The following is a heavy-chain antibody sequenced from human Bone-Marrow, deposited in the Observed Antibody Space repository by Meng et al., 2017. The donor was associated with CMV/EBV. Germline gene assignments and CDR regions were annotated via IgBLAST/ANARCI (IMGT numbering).Heavy chain of an antibody. J-gene: IGHJ4*02. CDR3: ATYSSSWYPFDD. V-gene: IGHV1-2*02. D-gene: IGHD6-13*01. CDR2: INPNSGGT. Sequence: ASVKVSCKAAGYTFTGYYMHWVRQAPGQGLEWMGWINPNSGGTNYAQKFQGRDTITRDTSISTAYMVLSRMRADDTAVYYCATYSSSWYPFDDWGQGTLVTVSS. CDR1: GYTFTGYY.